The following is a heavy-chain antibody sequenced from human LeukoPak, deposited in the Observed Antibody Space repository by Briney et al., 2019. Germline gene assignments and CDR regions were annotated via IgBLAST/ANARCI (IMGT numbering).Heavy chain of an antibody. CDR1: GGSISSYY. Sequence: PSETLSLTCTVSGGSISSYYWSWIRQPPGKGLEWIGYIYYSGITHYPSLKSRVTISLDMSKNQFSLKLSSVTAADTAVYYCARDRGSSPDYFDFWGQGTLVTVSS. CDR2: IYYSGIT. CDR3: ARDRGSSPDYFDF. J-gene: IGHJ4*02. V-gene: IGHV4-59*01. D-gene: IGHD6-6*01.